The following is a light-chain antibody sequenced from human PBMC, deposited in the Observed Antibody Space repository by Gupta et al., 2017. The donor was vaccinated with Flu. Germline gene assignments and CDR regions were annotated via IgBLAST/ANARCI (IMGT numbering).Light chain of an antibody. J-gene: IGLJ2*01. CDR1: RSNVGTIYD. CDR2: GNS. Sequence: QSMLTQPPSVSGAPGQRVTISCTWNRSNVGTIYDVHWYQQLPGAAPKPLIYGNSNRPSGGSDRFSGSKSDTSASLAITGVQAEDEADYYCQSYGTIHSNLEVLFGGGTRLTVL. CDR3: QSYGTIHSNLEVL. V-gene: IGLV1-40*01.